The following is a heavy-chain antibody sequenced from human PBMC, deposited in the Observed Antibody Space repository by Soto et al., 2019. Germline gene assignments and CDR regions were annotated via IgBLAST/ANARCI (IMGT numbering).Heavy chain of an antibody. Sequence: GGSLRLSCAASGFTFSSYAMSWVRQAPGKGLEWVSGISDSGGSTYYADSVKGRFTISRDNPKNTLYLQMNSLRAEDTAVYYCAKGTYYYGSAPYYFDYWGQGTLVNVSS. CDR1: GFTFSSYA. CDR3: AKGTYYYGSAPYYFDY. V-gene: IGHV3-23*01. D-gene: IGHD3-10*01. CDR2: ISDSGGST. J-gene: IGHJ4*02.